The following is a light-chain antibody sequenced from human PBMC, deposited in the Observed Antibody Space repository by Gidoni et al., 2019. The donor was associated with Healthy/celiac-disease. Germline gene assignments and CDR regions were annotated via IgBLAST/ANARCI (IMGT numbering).Light chain of an antibody. Sequence: ELVFTQSPGTLSLSPGERATLSCRASQRVSSSYLAWYQPKPGQAPRLLIYGASSRATGIPERCSGRGAGTDFTRTIRRREPEDFAVYYCQQYGSSPRTFGQGTKLEIK. CDR1: QRVSSSY. CDR3: QQYGSSPRT. CDR2: GAS. J-gene: IGKJ2*01. V-gene: IGKV3-20*01.